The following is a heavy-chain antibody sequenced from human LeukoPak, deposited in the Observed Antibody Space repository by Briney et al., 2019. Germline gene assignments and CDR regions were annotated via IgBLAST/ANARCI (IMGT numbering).Heavy chain of an antibody. D-gene: IGHD4-17*01. CDR1: GGSFSGYY. CDR3: ARGRGYGVVFDY. Sequence: PSETLSLTCAVYGGSFSGYYWSWIRQPPGKGLEWIGEINHSGSTNYNPSLKSRVTISVDTSKNQFSLKLSSVTAADTAVYYCARGRGYGVVFDYWGQGTLVTVPS. J-gene: IGHJ4*02. CDR2: INHSGST. V-gene: IGHV4-34*01.